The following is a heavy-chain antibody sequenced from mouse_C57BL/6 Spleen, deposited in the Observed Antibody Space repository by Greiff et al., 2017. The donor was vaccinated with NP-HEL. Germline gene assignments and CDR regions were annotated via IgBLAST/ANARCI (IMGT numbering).Heavy chain of an antibody. Sequence: QVQLKHSGAELVKPGASVKISCKASGYAFSSYWMNWVKQRPGKGLEWIGQIYPGDGDTNYNGKFKGKATLTADKSSSTAYMQLSSLTSEDSAVYFCARLGTTGAMDYWGQGTSVTVSS. CDR2: IYPGDGDT. CDR1: GYAFSSYW. CDR3: ARLGTTGAMDY. D-gene: IGHD1-1*01. V-gene: IGHV1-80*01. J-gene: IGHJ4*01.